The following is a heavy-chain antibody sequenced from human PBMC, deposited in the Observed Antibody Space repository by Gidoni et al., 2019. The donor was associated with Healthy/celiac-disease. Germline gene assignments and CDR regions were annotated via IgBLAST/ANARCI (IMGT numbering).Heavy chain of an antibody. D-gene: IGHD1-26*01. CDR3: ARDAYSGSSLAEYFQH. CDR1: GRTFSSYA. CDR2: IIPIFGTA. J-gene: IGHJ1*01. Sequence: QVQLVQPGAEVKKPGSSVHVSFNDSGRTFSSYAISWVRQAPGQGLEWMGGIIPIFGTANYAQKFQGRVTITADESTSTAYMELSSLRSEDTAVYYCARDAYSGSSLAEYFQHWGQGTLVTVSS. V-gene: IGHV1-69*01.